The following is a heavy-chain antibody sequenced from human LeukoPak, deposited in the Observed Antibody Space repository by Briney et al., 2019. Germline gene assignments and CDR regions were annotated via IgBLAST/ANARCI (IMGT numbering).Heavy chain of an antibody. CDR2: ISSSSSYI. Sequence: GGSLRLSCAASGFTFSSYSMNWARQAPGKGLEWVSSISSSSSYIYYADSVKGRFTISRDNAKNSLYLQMNSLRAEDTAVYYCARGIDGSWIKMQDYWGQGTLVTVSS. CDR1: GFTFSSYS. J-gene: IGHJ4*02. V-gene: IGHV3-21*01. D-gene: IGHD6-13*01. CDR3: ARGIDGSWIKMQDY.